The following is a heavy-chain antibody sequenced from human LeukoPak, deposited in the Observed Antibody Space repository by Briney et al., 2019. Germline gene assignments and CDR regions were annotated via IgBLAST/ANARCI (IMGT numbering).Heavy chain of an antibody. Sequence: PGGSLRLSCAASGFTFDDYGMSWVRQAPGKGLEWVSGINWNGGSTGYADSVKGRFTISRDNAKNSLYLQMNSLRAEDTAVYYCAKDAEYDFWMGDWFDPWGQGTLVTVSS. J-gene: IGHJ5*02. CDR2: INWNGGST. D-gene: IGHD3-3*01. V-gene: IGHV3-20*04. CDR1: GFTFDDYG. CDR3: AKDAEYDFWMGDWFDP.